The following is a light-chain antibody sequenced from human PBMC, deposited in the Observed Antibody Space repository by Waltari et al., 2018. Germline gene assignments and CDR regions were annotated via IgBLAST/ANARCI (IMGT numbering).Light chain of an antibody. CDR1: SSDVVFYNF. V-gene: IGLV2-14*03. CDR3: SSYTSSHTWV. Sequence: QSALTQPASVSGSPGQSITIPCIGTSSDVVFYNFVSWYQHPPGEAPKPMCYYVNNRPSGVSSRFSGSKSGNTASLTISGLQAEDEADYYCSSYTSSHTWVFGGGTKVTVL. J-gene: IGLJ3*02. CDR2: YVN.